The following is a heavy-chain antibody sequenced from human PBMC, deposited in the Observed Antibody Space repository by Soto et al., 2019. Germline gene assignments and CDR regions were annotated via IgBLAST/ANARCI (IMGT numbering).Heavy chain of an antibody. D-gene: IGHD6-19*01. V-gene: IGHV1-69*12. Sequence: QVQLVQSGAEVKKPGSSVKVSCKVSGGTFSNYAIDWVRLAPGHGLEWMGGIVPIFGTTYYTQKFQGGATIIADDSTTTAYLEMSSLRSEDTAIYYCARVEAVAGLYNYHGLDVWCQGTAVSVSS. CDR3: ARVEAVAGLYNYHGLDV. J-gene: IGHJ6*02. CDR1: GGTFSNYA. CDR2: IVPIFGTT.